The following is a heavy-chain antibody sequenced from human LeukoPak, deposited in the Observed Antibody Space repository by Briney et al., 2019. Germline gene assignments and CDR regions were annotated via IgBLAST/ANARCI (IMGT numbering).Heavy chain of an antibody. CDR1: GFTFSNFG. CDR3: TTDETPPS. J-gene: IGHJ4*02. Sequence: GGSLRLSCAASGFTFSNFGMSWVRQAPGKGLEWIARIKSKTDGGTTDYTAPVKGRFTISRDDSKNTLYLQMNSLKTEDTAVYYCTTDETPPSWGQGTLVTVSS. CDR2: IKSKTDGGTT. D-gene: IGHD2-15*01. V-gene: IGHV3-15*01.